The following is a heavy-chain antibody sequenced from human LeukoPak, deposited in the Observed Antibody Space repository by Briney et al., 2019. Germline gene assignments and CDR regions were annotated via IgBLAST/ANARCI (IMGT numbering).Heavy chain of an antibody. CDR3: ARAPPDFWSGYYTSGFDY. CDR1: VGSISSGDYY. Sequence: SETLSLTRTVSVGSISSGDYYWSWIRQPPGKGLEWIGYIYYSGSTYYNPSLKSRVTISVDTSKNQFSLKLSSVTAADTAVYYCARAPPDFWSGYYTSGFDYWGQGTLVTVSS. CDR2: IYYSGST. V-gene: IGHV4-30-4*08. J-gene: IGHJ4*02. D-gene: IGHD3-3*01.